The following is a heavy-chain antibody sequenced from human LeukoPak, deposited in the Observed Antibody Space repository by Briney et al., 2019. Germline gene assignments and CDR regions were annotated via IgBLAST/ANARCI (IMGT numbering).Heavy chain of an antibody. Sequence: TGGSLRLSCAASGFTFSSYAMSWVRQAPGKGLEWVSAISGSGGSTYYADSVKGRFTISRDNSKNTLYLQMNSLRAEDTAVYYCAKDHQLRYFDWFTESGFDYWSQGTLVTVSS. V-gene: IGHV3-23*01. CDR1: GFTFSSYA. D-gene: IGHD3-9*01. J-gene: IGHJ4*02. CDR3: AKDHQLRYFDWFTESGFDY. CDR2: ISGSGGST.